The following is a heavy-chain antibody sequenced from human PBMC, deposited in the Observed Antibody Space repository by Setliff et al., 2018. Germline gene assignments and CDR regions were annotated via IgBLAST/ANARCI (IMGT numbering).Heavy chain of an antibody. J-gene: IGHJ4*02. CDR2: ISGSTVST. V-gene: IGHV3-23*01. CDR1: GFTFSSYV. D-gene: IGHD2-15*01. CDR3: AKRGPYCSGGTCHYYFDY. Sequence: PGGSLRLSCAASGFTFSSYVMSWVRQAPGKGLEWVSGISGSTVSTYYADSVKGRFTISRDNSKNTVYLEMNSLRAEDTAVYYCAKRGPYCSGGTCHYYFDYWGQGTLVTVSS.